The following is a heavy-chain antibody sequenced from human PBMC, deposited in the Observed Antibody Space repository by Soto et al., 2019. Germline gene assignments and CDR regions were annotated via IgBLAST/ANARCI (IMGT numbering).Heavy chain of an antibody. CDR3: VSTSGWYRNEVGY. D-gene: IGHD6-19*01. CDR2: ISYDGSNK. V-gene: IGHV3-30*03. CDR1: GFTFSSYG. Sequence: QVQLVESGGGVVQPGRSLRLSCAASGFTFSSYGMHWVRQAPGQGLEWVAIISYDGSNKYYADSVKGRFTISRDNSKNTLYLQMNSLRADDTAVYYCVSTSGWYRNEVGYWGQGTLVTVAS. J-gene: IGHJ4*02.